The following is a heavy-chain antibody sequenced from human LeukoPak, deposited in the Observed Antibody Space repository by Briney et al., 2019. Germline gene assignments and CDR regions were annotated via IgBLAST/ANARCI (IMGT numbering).Heavy chain of an antibody. CDR1: GYTFTGYY. Sequence: ASVKVSCKASGYTFTGYYMHWVRQAPGQGLEWMGRINPNSGGTNYAQKFQGRVTITRDTSISTAYMELSRLRSDDTAVYYCARLWGYYDSSGYPHAFDIWGQGTMVTVSS. D-gene: IGHD3-22*01. J-gene: IGHJ3*02. CDR2: INPNSGGT. CDR3: ARLWGYYDSSGYPHAFDI. V-gene: IGHV1-2*06.